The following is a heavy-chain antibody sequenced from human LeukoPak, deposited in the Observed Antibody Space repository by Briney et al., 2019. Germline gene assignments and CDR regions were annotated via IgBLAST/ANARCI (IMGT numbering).Heavy chain of an antibody. V-gene: IGHV3-30-3*01. J-gene: IGHJ4*02. CDR2: ISYDGSNK. CDR1: GFTFSSYA. Sequence: GGSLRLSCAASGFTFSSYAMHWVRQAPGKGLEWVAVISYDGSNKYYADSVKGRFTISRDNSKNTLYLQMYSLRAEDTAVYYCARDRVGATDYFDYWGQGTPVTVSS. CDR3: ARDRVGATDYFDY. D-gene: IGHD1-26*01.